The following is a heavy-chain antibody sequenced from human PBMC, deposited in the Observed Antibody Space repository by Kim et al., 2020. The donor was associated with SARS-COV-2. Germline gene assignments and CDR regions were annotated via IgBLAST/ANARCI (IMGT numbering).Heavy chain of an antibody. CDR2: ISTSNGHT. D-gene: IGHD2-21*02. CDR1: GYTFTTYA. V-gene: IGHV1-18*01. Sequence: ASVKVSCEASGYTFTTYAISWVRQAPGQGLEWMGWISTSNGHTNYAHNLQGRVTMTTDTSTATVYMELRSLRSDDTAMFYCARFCGGHCYEAFDIWGQGTMVTVSS. J-gene: IGHJ3*02. CDR3: ARFCGGHCYEAFDI.